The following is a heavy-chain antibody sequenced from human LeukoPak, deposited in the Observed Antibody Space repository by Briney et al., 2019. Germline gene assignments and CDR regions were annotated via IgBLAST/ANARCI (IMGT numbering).Heavy chain of an antibody. J-gene: IGHJ5*02. CDR2: IYYSGST. V-gene: IGHV4-39*01. CDR3: ARRLQQWLVPNWFDP. D-gene: IGHD6-19*01. Sequence: PSETLSLTCTVSGASITSNSYYWGWIRQPPGRGLEWIGSIYYSGSTYYNPSLKSRVTISVDTSKNQFSLKLSSVTAADTAVYYCARRLQQWLVPNWFDPWGQGTLVTVSS. CDR1: GASITSNSYY.